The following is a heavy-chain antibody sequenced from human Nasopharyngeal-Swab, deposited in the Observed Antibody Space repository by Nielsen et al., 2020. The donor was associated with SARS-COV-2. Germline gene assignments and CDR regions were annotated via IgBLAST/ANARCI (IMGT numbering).Heavy chain of an antibody. V-gene: IGHV4-61*02. CDR1: GGSISSGSYY. CDR2: IYTSGST. J-gene: IGHJ5*02. CDR3: ARDQWGSSSSPWFDP. Sequence: SETLSLTCTVSGGSISSGSYYWSWIRQPAGKGLEWIGRIYTSGSTNYNPSLKSRVTISVDTSKNQFSLKLSSVTADTAVYYCARDQWGSSSSPWFDPWGQGTLVTVSS. D-gene: IGHD6-6*01.